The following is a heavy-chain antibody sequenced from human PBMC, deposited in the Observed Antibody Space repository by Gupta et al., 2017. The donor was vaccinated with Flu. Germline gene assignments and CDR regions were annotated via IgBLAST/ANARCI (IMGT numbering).Heavy chain of an antibody. CDR2: ISAYNGNT. V-gene: IGHV1-18*01. CDR1: GYTFTSYG. CDR3: ARDGVEVLRFLEWLLSPSNWFDP. J-gene: IGHJ5*02. Sequence: QVQLVQSGAEVKKPGASVKVSCKASGYTFTSYGISWVRQAPGQGLEWMGWISAYNGNTNYAQKLQGRVTMTTDSSTSTAYMELRSLRSDDTAVYYCARDGVEVLRFLEWLLSPSNWFDPWGQGTLVTVSS. D-gene: IGHD3-3*01.